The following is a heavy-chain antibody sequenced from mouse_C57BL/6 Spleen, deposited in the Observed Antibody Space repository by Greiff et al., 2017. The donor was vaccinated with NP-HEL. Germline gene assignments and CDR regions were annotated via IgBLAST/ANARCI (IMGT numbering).Heavy chain of an antibody. CDR1: GYAFSSSW. CDR2: IYPGDGDT. CDR3: ARKGSSGSYFDY. J-gene: IGHJ2*01. D-gene: IGHD3-2*02. Sequence: VQLQQSGPELVKPGASVKISCKASGYAFSSSWMNWVKQRPGKGLEWIGRIYPGDGDTNYNGKFKGKATLTADKSSSTAYMQLSSLTSEDSAVYFCARKGSSGSYFDYWGQSTTLTVSS. V-gene: IGHV1-82*01.